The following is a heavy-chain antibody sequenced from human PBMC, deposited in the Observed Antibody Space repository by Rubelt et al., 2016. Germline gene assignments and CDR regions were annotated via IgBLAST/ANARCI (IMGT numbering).Heavy chain of an antibody. D-gene: IGHD2-15*01. V-gene: IGHV3-21*01. Sequence: EVQLVESGGGLVKPGGSLRLSCAASGFTFSSYSMNWVRQAPGKGLEWVSSISSSSSYIYYADSVKGRFTISREKAKNSLDLQMNSLRAEDTAVYYCARETGYCSGGSCRSWGQGTLVTVSS. J-gene: IGHJ5*02. CDR2: ISSSSSYI. CDR1: GFTFSSYS. CDR3: ARETGYCSGGSCRS.